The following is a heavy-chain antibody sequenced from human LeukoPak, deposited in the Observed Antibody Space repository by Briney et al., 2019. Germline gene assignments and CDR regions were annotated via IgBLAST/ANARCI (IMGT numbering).Heavy chain of an antibody. CDR3: ARPSPEYYYGMDV. D-gene: IGHD1-14*01. CDR1: GDSIGSNY. J-gene: IGHJ6*02. Sequence: SETLPLTCTVSGDSIGSNYWSWIRQPPGKGLEWIGYIYYGGITNYNPSLKSRVTISLDTSKNQFSLRLTSVTAADTAIYYCARPSPEYYYGMDVWGQGTTVTVSS. CDR2: IYYGGIT. V-gene: IGHV4-59*01.